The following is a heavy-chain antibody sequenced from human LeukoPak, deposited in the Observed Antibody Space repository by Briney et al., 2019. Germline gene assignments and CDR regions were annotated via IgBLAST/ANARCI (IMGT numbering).Heavy chain of an antibody. CDR1: GYSIRNGYF. J-gene: IGHJ4*02. Sequence: PSETLSLTCTVSGYSIRNGYFWGWVRQSPGKGLEWIGNIHQSGSTSYNPSLKSRVTISVDTSKNQFSLKLSSVTAADTAVYYCAREVPEYYDSSGFVDYWGQGTLVTVSS. CDR2: IHQSGST. CDR3: AREVPEYYDSSGFVDY. V-gene: IGHV4-38-2*02. D-gene: IGHD3-22*01.